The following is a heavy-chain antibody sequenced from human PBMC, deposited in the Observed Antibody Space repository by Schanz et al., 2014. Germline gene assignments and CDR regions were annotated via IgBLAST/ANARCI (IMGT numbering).Heavy chain of an antibody. CDR2: INLSGGST. CDR1: GYTFTSYS. Sequence: QVQLVQSGTQVKKPGASVKVSCKASGYTFTSYSMHWVRQAPGQGLEWMGIINLSGGSTNNAQKFQGRVTMTRDTSTSTVYMELSSLRSEDTAVYYCARSGSSNWYCFDYWGQGTLVTVSS. D-gene: IGHD6-13*01. J-gene: IGHJ4*02. CDR3: ARSGSSNWYCFDY. V-gene: IGHV1-46*01.